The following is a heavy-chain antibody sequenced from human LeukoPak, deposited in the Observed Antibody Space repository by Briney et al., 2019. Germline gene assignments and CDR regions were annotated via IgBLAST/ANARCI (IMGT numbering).Heavy chain of an antibody. CDR2: IYYSGST. V-gene: IGHV4-59*12. CDR3: ARDLGVDTAPSDY. D-gene: IGHD5-18*01. Sequence: SETLSLTCTVSGGSISSYYWSWIRQPPGKGLEWIGYIYYSGSTNYNPSLKSRVTISVDTSKNQFSLKLSSVTAADTAVYYYARDLGVDTAPSDYWGQGTLVTVSS. CDR1: GGSISSYY. J-gene: IGHJ4*02.